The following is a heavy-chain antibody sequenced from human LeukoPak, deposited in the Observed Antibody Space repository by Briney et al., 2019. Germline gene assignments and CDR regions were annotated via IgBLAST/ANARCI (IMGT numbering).Heavy chain of an antibody. CDR1: GFTFSSYG. J-gene: IGHJ4*02. CDR3: AKARDYGDPSPDY. D-gene: IGHD4-17*01. CDR2: ISFDGSNK. Sequence: QAGGSLRLSCAASGFTFSSYGMHWVRQAPGKGLEWVAVISFDGSNKYYADSVQGRFTISRDNSKNTLYLQVNSLRAEDTAVYYCAKARDYGDPSPDYWGQGTLVTVSS. V-gene: IGHV3-30*18.